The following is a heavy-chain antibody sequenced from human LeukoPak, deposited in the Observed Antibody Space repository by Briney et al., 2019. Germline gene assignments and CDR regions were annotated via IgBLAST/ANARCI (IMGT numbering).Heavy chain of an antibody. D-gene: IGHD1-26*01. Sequence: GGSLRLPCAASGFTFNSYWMTWVRQAPGKGLEWVANIKEDGSEKYYVDSLKGRFTISRDNAKNSLYLQMNSLRAEDTAVYYCARDLPVVGAPGFDYWGQGTLVTVSS. J-gene: IGHJ4*02. CDR1: GFTFNSYW. CDR3: ARDLPVVGAPGFDY. CDR2: IKEDGSEK. V-gene: IGHV3-7*01.